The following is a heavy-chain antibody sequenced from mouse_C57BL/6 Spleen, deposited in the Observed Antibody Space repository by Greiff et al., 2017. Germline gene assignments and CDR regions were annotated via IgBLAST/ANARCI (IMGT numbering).Heavy chain of an antibody. Sequence: VQLQQSGPELVKPGASVKISCKASGYTFTDYYMNWVKQSHGKSLEWIGDINPNNGGTSYNQKFKGKATLTVDKSSSTAYMELRSLTSEDSAVYYCARERYPDYWGQGTTLTVSS. D-gene: IGHD1-1*01. J-gene: IGHJ2*01. V-gene: IGHV1-26*01. CDR2: INPNNGGT. CDR3: ARERYPDY. CDR1: GYTFTDYY.